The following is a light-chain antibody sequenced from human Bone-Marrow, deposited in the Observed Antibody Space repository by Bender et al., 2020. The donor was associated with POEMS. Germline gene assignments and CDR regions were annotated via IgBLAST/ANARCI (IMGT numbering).Light chain of an antibody. Sequence: QSALTQPASVSGSPGQSINISCTGTSSDVGAYNYVSWYQQHPGKAPKVMIYDVSDRPSGVSNRFSGSKSGNTASLTISGLQAEDEADYYCSSYTTGSNYVFGTGTKVAVL. J-gene: IGLJ1*01. V-gene: IGLV2-14*01. CDR2: DVS. CDR1: SSDVGAYNY. CDR3: SSYTTGSNYV.